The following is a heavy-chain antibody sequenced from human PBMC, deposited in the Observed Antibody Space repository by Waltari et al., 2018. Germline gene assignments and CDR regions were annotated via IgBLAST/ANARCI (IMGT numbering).Heavy chain of an antibody. D-gene: IGHD3-22*01. CDR2: IYYSGST. J-gene: IGHJ3*02. Sequence: QVQLQESGPGLVKPSETLSLTCTVSGGSISSYYWSWIRQPPGKGLEWIGYIYYSGSTNYNPSLKSRVTISGDTSKNQFSLKLSSVTAADTAVYYCARAGDSSGFGAFDIWGQGTMVTVSS. CDR1: GGSISSYY. CDR3: ARAGDSSGFGAFDI. V-gene: IGHV4-59*01.